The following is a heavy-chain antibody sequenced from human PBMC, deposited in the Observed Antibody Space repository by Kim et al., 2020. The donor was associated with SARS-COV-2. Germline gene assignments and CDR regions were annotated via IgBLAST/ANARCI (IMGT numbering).Heavy chain of an antibody. CDR3: ARYRGSYYFDY. V-gene: IGHV3-74*01. D-gene: IGHD1-26*01. J-gene: IGHJ4*02. CDR2: INSDGSST. Sequence: GGSLRLSCAASGFTFSSYWMHWVRQAPGKGLVWVSRINSDGSSTSYADSVKGRFTISRDNAKNTLYLQMNSLRAEDTAVYYCARYRGSYYFDYWGQGTLVTVSS. CDR1: GFTFSSYW.